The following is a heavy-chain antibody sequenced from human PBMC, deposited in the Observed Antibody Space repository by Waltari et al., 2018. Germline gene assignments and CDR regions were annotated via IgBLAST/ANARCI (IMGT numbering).Heavy chain of an antibody. Sequence: EVQLVESGGGLVQPGGSLRLSCEASGLSISESWMSWVRQAPGKGPEWVADIKEDGSKIYYGGSVRGRFTISRDNAKNSLYLQMNSLRVEDTAVYYCARDAPLYTTGWGYDYWGQGILVTVSS. CDR1: GLSISESW. CDR3: ARDAPLYTTGWGYDY. D-gene: IGHD6-19*01. J-gene: IGHJ4*02. V-gene: IGHV3-7*01. CDR2: IKEDGSKI.